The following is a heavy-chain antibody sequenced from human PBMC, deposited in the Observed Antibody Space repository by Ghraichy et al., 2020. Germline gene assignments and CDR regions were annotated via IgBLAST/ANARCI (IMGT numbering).Heavy chain of an antibody. D-gene: IGHD2-15*01. J-gene: IGHJ6*03. Sequence: KVSCKASGYTFTSYGISWVRQAPGQGLEWMGWISAYNGNTNYAQKLQGRVTMTTDTSTSTAYMELRSLRSDDTAVYYCAREGSLGYCSGGSCYIRYYYYMDVWGKGTTVTVSS. CDR2: ISAYNGNT. V-gene: IGHV1-18*04. CDR1: GYTFTSYG. CDR3: AREGSLGYCSGGSCYIRYYYYMDV.